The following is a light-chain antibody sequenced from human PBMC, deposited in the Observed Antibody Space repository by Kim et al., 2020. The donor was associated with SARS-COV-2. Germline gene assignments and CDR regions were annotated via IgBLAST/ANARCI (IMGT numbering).Light chain of an antibody. Sequence: SASTGDRVTITCRASKGISSYLAWYQQKPGKAPKLLIYAASTLQSGVPSRFSGSGSGTDFTLTISCLQSEDFATYYCQQYYSYPHTFGQGTKLEI. J-gene: IGKJ2*01. V-gene: IGKV1-8*01. CDR2: AAS. CDR3: QQYYSYPHT. CDR1: KGISSY.